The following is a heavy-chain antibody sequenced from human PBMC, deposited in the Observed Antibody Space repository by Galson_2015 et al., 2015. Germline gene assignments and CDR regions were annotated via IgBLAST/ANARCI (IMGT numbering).Heavy chain of an antibody. Sequence: PALVKPTQPLTLPCDFSGFSLNSRGVGVGWIRQHPGKALEWLALIYWDDDKRYSPSLKSRLTITKDTSKNQVVLTLTNMDPVDTATYHCAHITTTSSQRFDFWGQGTLVTVSS. V-gene: IGHV2-5*02. CDR1: GFSLNSRGVG. D-gene: IGHD6-6*01. CDR2: IYWDDDK. J-gene: IGHJ4*02. CDR3: AHITTTSSQRFDF.